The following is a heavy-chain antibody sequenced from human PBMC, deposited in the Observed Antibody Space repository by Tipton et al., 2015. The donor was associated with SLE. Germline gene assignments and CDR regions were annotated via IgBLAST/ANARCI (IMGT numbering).Heavy chain of an antibody. CDR1: GGTFSSYA. J-gene: IGHJ4*02. Sequence: QLVQSGAEVKKPGSSVKVSCKASGGTFSSYAISWVRQAPGQGLEWMGGIIPIFGTANYAQKLQGRVTMTTDTSTSTAYMELRSLRSDDTAVYYCAREEPPRSSGDYWGQGTLVTVSS. CDR3: AREEPPRSSGDY. CDR2: IIPIFGTA. D-gene: IGHD6-19*01. V-gene: IGHV1-69*06.